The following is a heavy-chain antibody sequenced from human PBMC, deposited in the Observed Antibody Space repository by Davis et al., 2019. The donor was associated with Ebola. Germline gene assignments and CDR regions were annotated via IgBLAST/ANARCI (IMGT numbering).Heavy chain of an antibody. J-gene: IGHJ3*02. D-gene: IGHD6-6*01. CDR2: IIPLFGKP. CDR1: GGTFSSFA. CDR3: ARKKAARWGAFDI. Sequence: SVKVSCKASGGTFSSFAVSWVRQAPGQGLEWMGGIIPLFGKPNYAQKFQGRVTITADESTSTAYMVLSSLRSEDTAVYFCARKKAARWGAFDIWGQGTVVTVSS. V-gene: IGHV1-69*13.